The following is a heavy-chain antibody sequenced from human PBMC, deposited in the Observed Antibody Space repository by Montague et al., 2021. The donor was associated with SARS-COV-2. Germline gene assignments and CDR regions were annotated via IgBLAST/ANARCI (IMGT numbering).Heavy chain of an antibody. V-gene: IGHV4-39*01. CDR1: GDSITNTRYF. CDR2: IYHNGKT. D-gene: IGHD1-7*01. CDR3: AVELNYFFDY. J-gene: IGHJ4*02. Sequence: SETLSLTCNVSGDSITNTRYFWGWIRQPPGKALEWIGSIYHNGKTYYNPSLERRALLSIDTSKNQFSLRLSSVIASDTAVYYCAVELNYFFDYWGQRFLVSVSS.